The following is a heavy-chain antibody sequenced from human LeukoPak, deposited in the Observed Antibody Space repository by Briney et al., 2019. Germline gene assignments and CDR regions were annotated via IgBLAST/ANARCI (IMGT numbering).Heavy chain of an antibody. J-gene: IGHJ4*02. V-gene: IGHV5-51*01. CDR2: VSPSDSDT. CDR1: GYSFPSYW. CDR3: VRQPRVHTPDF. Sequence: GESLKISCKGSGYSFPSYWIGWVRQMPGKGLEWMGIVSPSDSDTRYSPSFQGQVTISADKSITTAYLQWGSLKASDTATYYCVRQPRVHTPDFWGQGTLVTVSS. D-gene: IGHD1-1*01.